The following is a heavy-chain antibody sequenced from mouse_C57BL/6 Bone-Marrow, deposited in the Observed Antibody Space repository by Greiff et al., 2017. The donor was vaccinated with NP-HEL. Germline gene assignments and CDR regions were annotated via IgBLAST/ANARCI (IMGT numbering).Heavy chain of an antibody. D-gene: IGHD2-1*01. CDR3: ARGGNNWYFDV. Sequence: VQLQQSGPELVKPGASVKISCKASGYTFTDYYMNWVKQSHGKSLEWIGDINPNNGGTSYNQKFKGKATLTVDKSSSTAYMELRSLTSEDSAVYYCARGGNNWYFDVWGTGTTVTVSS. CDR1: GYTFTDYY. CDR2: INPNNGGT. J-gene: IGHJ1*03. V-gene: IGHV1-26*01.